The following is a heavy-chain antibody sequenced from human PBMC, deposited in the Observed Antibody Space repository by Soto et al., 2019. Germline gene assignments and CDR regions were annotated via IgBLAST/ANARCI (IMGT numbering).Heavy chain of an antibody. CDR2: ISWNSDTI. D-gene: IGHD5-18*01. CDR1: GFAFENYA. V-gene: IGHV3-9*01. CDR3: AKDRFPGSTYAIDS. Sequence: SLRLSCAASGFAFENYAIHWVRHPPRTGLQWVSGISWNSDTIGYADSVKGRFTISRDNAKTSVYLQMSSLRADDTAFYYCAKDRFPGSTYAIDSWGPGTLVPVS. J-gene: IGHJ4*02.